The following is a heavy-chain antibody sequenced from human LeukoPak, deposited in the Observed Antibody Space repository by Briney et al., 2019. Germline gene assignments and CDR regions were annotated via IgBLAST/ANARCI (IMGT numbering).Heavy chain of an antibody. CDR3: ARIRNYDFWSGPIDY. CDR2: INHSGST. Sequence: SETLSLTCAVYGGSFGGYYWSWIRQPPGKGLEWIGEINHSGSTNYNPSLKSRVTISVDTSKNQFSLKLSSVTAADTAVYYCARIRNYDFWSGPIDYWGQGTLVTVSS. J-gene: IGHJ4*02. CDR1: GGSFGGYY. D-gene: IGHD3-3*01. V-gene: IGHV4-34*01.